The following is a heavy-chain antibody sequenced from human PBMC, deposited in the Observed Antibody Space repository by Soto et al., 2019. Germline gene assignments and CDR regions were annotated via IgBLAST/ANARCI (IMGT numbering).Heavy chain of an antibody. CDR3: ATDPRIAVAGTSDY. V-gene: IGHV1-24*01. J-gene: IGHJ4*02. CDR1: GYTLTELS. D-gene: IGHD6-19*01. CDR2: FDPEDGET. Sequence: ASVKVSCKVSGYTLTELSMHWVRQAPGKGLEWMGGFDPEDGETIYAQKFQGRVTMTEDTSTDTAYMELSSLRSEDTAVYYCATDPRIAVAGTSDYWGQGTLVTVSS.